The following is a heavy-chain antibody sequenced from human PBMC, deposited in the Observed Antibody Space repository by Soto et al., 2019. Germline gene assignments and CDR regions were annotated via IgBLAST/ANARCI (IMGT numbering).Heavy chain of an antibody. CDR2: ISHDGSDR. J-gene: IGHJ5*02. Sequence: QVELVESGGGVVQPGRSLRLSCEASGFTFSGYGMHWVRQAPGKGLEWVAAISHDGSDRYYADSVKGRFTISRNNSKNPMYLKMNSLRSEDTALYYWPKGTAMAYQWFAPWVQGTLVTVSS. V-gene: IGHV3-30*18. D-gene: IGHD5-18*01. CDR1: GFTFSGYG. CDR3: PKGTAMAYQWFAP.